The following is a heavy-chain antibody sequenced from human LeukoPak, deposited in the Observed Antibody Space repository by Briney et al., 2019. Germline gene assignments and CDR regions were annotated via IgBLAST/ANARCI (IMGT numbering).Heavy chain of an antibody. CDR1: GFTFSSYA. V-gene: IGHV3-23*01. CDR3: ARWKYSNYIYYFDY. J-gene: IGHJ4*02. D-gene: IGHD4-11*01. CDR2: ISGSGGST. Sequence: GGSLRLSCAASGFTFSSYAMSWVRQAPGKGLEWVSGISGSGGSTYYADSVKGRFTISRDNSKNALYLQMNSLRAEDTAVYYCARWKYSNYIYYFDYWGQGTLVTVSS.